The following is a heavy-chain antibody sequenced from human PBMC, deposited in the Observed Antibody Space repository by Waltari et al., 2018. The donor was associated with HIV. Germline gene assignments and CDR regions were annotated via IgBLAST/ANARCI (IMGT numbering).Heavy chain of an antibody. Sequence: EVQLVESGGGLVQPGGSLRLSCAASGFTFSTYWMTWVRQAPGRGLEWLANIKQDGSEKSYADSVKGRFTVSRDNNKKSLYLQMSSLRAEYTAVYYCARDLKDYDFWSPVDVWGQGTTVTVSS. D-gene: IGHD3-3*01. V-gene: IGHV3-7*01. J-gene: IGHJ6*02. CDR1: GFTFSTYW. CDR3: ARDLKDYDFWSPVDV. CDR2: IKQDGSEK.